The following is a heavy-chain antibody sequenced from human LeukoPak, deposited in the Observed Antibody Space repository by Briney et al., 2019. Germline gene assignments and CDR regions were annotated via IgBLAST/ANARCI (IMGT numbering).Heavy chain of an antibody. V-gene: IGHV4-34*01. CDR2: INHSGST. Sequence: PSETLSLTCAVYGGSFSGYYWSWIRQPPGKGLEWIGEINHSGSTNYTPSLKSRVTISVDTSKNQFSLKLSSVTAADTAVYYCASDPLAVADVYWGQGTLVTVSS. CDR3: ASDPLAVADVY. J-gene: IGHJ4*02. D-gene: IGHD6-19*01. CDR1: GGSFSGYY.